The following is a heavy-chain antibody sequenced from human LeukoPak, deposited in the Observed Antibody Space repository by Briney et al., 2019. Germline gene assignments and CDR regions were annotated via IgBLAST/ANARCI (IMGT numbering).Heavy chain of an antibody. V-gene: IGHV5-51*01. Sequence: GESLKISCKTSGYDFTKYWIGWVRQMPGKGLERMGIIYPGDSDTRYSPSFQGQVTISADKSISTAYLHLNSLKASGTAVYFCTRQANADYWGQGTLVTVSS. CDR1: GYDFTKYW. CDR2: IYPGDSDT. CDR3: TRQANADY. J-gene: IGHJ4*02. D-gene: IGHD2-2*01.